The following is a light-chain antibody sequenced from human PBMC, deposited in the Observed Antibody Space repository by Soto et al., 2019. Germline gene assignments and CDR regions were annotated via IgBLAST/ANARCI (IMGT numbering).Light chain of an antibody. Sequence: QSALTQPPSVSAAPGQRVTLSCSGSRSTIENNYVSWYRQLPGTAPTPLIYEDNKRPSGIPDRFSGSKSGTSATLGITGLETGDEADYYCATWDSSLSGGVFGTGTKVTVL. J-gene: IGLJ1*01. CDR3: ATWDSSLSGGV. CDR1: RSTIENNY. V-gene: IGLV1-51*02. CDR2: EDN.